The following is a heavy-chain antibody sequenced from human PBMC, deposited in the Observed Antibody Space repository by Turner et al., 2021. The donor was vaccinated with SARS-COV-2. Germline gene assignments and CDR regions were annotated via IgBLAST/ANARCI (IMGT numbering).Heavy chain of an antibody. V-gene: IGHV1-3*01. D-gene: IGHD2-2*01. CDR3: ARDLGYCSSTSCPYYYYYGMDV. J-gene: IGHJ6*02. CDR2: INAGKGNT. Sequence: QVQLVHSGAELKKPGASVKVSFKASVSSFPSYAMHWVRQAPGQRLEWMGWINAGKGNTNYSQKFQGRVTITRDTSASTAYMELSSLRSEDTAVYSWARDLGYCSSTSCPYYYYYGMDVWGQGTTVTVSS. CDR1: VSSFPSYA.